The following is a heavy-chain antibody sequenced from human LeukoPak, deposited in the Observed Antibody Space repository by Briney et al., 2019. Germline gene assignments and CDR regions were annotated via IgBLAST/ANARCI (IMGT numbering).Heavy chain of an antibody. CDR2: ISDSGGST. CDR1: GFTFSSYA. J-gene: IGHJ4*02. V-gene: IGHV3-23*01. Sequence: GGSLRLSCAASGFTFSSYAMSRVRQAPGKGLEWVLAISDSGGSTYDADSVKGRFTISRDNSKNTLYLQMNSLRAEDTAVYYCAKDTSIGRYCTNGVCSPFDYWGQGTLVTVSS. CDR3: AKDTSIGRYCTNGVCSPFDY. D-gene: IGHD2-8*01.